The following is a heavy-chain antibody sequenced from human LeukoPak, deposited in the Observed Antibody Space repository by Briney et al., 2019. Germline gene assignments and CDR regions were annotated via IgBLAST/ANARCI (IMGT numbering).Heavy chain of an antibody. D-gene: IGHD6-6*01. J-gene: IGHJ5*02. V-gene: IGHV3-30-3*01. Sequence: GRSLRLSCAASEFTFSNYAMHWVRQAPGKGLEWVAVISYDGSNKYYADSVKGRFTISRDNSKNTLYLQMNSLRAEDTAVYYCASIAARLGNWFDPWGQGTLVTVSS. CDR3: ASIAARLGNWFDP. CDR1: EFTFSNYA. CDR2: ISYDGSNK.